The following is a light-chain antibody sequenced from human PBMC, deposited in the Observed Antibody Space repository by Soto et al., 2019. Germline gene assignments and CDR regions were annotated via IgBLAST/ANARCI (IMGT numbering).Light chain of an antibody. J-gene: IGKJ2*01. CDR1: QSVSSK. V-gene: IGKV3-15*01. CDR2: CSS. Sequence: EIVMTQSPATLSVSPGDRATLSCRASQSVSSKVVWYHQKPGQAPRVLIYCSSTRASGIPDKFIGSGSRTEFTLTINSLQSEDFAIYYCQQYNNWPYTFAQGTKLETK. CDR3: QQYNNWPYT.